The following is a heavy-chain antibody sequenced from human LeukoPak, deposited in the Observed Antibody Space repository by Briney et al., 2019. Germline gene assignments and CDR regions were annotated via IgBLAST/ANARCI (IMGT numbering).Heavy chain of an antibody. CDR1: GYSISSGYY. Sequence: PSETLSLTCTVSGYSISSGYYWGWIRQPPGKGLEWIGSIYYSGSTYYNPSLKSRVTISVDTSKNQFSLKLSSVTAADTAVYYCARASYSYGHFDYWGQGTLVTVSS. CDR3: ARASYSYGHFDY. V-gene: IGHV4-38-2*02. CDR2: IYYSGST. D-gene: IGHD5-18*01. J-gene: IGHJ4*02.